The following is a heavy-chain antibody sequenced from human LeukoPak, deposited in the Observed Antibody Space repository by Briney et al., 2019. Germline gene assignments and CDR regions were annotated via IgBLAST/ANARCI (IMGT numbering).Heavy chain of an antibody. V-gene: IGHV5-51*01. CDR3: ARRNVVVPAAMGGDFDY. CDR1: GYSFTSYW. D-gene: IGHD2-2*01. Sequence: GESLKISCKGSGYSFTSYWIGWVRQMPGKGLEWMGIIYPGDSDTRYSPSFQGQVTISADKSISTAYLQWSSLKASDTAMYYCARRNVVVPAAMGGDFDYWGQGTLVTVSS. CDR2: IYPGDSDT. J-gene: IGHJ4*02.